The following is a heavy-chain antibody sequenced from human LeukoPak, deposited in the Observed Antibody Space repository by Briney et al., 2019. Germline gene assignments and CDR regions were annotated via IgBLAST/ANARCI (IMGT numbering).Heavy chain of an antibody. J-gene: IGHJ3*02. CDR2: INDSGSS. V-gene: IGHV4-34*01. Sequence: SETLSLTCAVYGGSFSGYYWIWIRQSPGKGLEWIGDINDSGSSNYHPSLKSRVTISLDTSKTQFSLKLTSVTSADTAVYFCARYVPDYGDYSGGFDIWGQGTMATVSS. D-gene: IGHD4-17*01. CDR1: GGSFSGYY. CDR3: ARYVPDYGDYSGGFDI.